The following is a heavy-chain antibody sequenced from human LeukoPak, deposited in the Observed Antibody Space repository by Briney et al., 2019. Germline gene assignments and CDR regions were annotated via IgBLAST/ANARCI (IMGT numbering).Heavy chain of an antibody. Sequence: SETLSLTCTVSGGSISTYYWSWVRQPPGKGLEWIGYVYYSGSTEYNPSLKSRVIISIDTSKIQFSLQLNSMTAADTAVYYCARGYGVGGFYYYYGRDVGGKGTRVTVSS. CDR1: GGSISTYY. J-gene: IGHJ6*04. CDR2: VYYSGST. D-gene: IGHD3-16*01. V-gene: IGHV4-59*01. CDR3: ARGYGVGGFYYYYGRDV.